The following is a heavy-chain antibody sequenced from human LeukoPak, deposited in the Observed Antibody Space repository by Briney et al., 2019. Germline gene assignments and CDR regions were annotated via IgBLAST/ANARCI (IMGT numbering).Heavy chain of an antibody. J-gene: IGHJ4*02. V-gene: IGHV3-7*01. CDR1: GFTYSSYW. CDR2: IKQDGSEK. CDR3: ARNRIAVAGGRYYFDY. D-gene: IGHD6-19*01. Sequence: GGSLRLSCAASGFTYSSYWMSWVRQAPGKALEWVANIKQDGSEKYYVDSEKGRFTISRDNAKNSLYLQMNSLRADDTAVYYCARNRIAVAGGRYYFDYWGQGTLVTVSS.